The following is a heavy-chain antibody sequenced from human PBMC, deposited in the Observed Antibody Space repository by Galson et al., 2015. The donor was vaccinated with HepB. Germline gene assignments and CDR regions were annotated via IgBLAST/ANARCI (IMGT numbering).Heavy chain of an antibody. D-gene: IGHD6-25*01. CDR3: ARGGFLSGLDV. CDR2: IYYSGST. J-gene: IGHJ6*04. CDR1: GGSISSYY. V-gene: IGHV4-59*01. Sequence: SETLSLTCTVSGGSISSYYWSWIRQPPGKGLEWIGYIYYSGSTNYNPSLKSRITISVDTSKNQFSLKLSSVKAADTAVYYCARGGFLSGLDVWAKGPRSPSPQ.